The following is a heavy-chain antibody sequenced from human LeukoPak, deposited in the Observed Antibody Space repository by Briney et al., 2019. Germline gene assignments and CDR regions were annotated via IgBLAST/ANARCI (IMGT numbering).Heavy chain of an antibody. CDR3: ARDKLGTQFGEYYYYYGMDV. V-gene: IGHV3-53*01. Sequence: QSGGSLRLSCAASGFTVSSNYMSWVRQAPGKGLEWVSVIYSGGSTYYADSVKGRFTISRDNSKNTLYLQMNSLRAEDTAVYYCARDKLGTQFGEYYYYYGMDVWGQGTTVTVSS. CDR2: IYSGGST. D-gene: IGHD3-10*01. CDR1: GFTVSSNY. J-gene: IGHJ6*02.